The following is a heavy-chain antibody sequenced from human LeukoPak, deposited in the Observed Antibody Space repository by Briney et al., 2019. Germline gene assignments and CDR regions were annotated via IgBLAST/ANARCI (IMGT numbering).Heavy chain of an antibody. Sequence: SETLSLTCTVSGGSISSSSYYWGWIRQPPGKGLEWIGSIYYSGSTYYNPSLKSRVTISVDTSKNQFSLKLSSVTAADTAVYYCARRRGYGPSDYWGQGTLVTVSS. V-gene: IGHV4-39*01. D-gene: IGHD5-18*01. CDR1: GGSISSSSYY. J-gene: IGHJ4*02. CDR3: ARRRGYGPSDY. CDR2: IYYSGST.